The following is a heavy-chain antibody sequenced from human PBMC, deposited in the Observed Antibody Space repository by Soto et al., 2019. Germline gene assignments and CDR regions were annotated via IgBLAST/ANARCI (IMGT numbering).Heavy chain of an antibody. CDR3: ARIPVAGIPQPVDY. D-gene: IGHD6-19*01. V-gene: IGHV4-34*01. CDR2: INHSGST. J-gene: IGHJ4*02. Sequence: SETLSLTCAVYGGSFSGYYWSWIRQPPGKGLEWIGEINHSGSTNYNPSLKSRVTISVDTSKNQFSLKLSSVTAADTAVYYCARIPVAGIPQPVDYWGKGTLVTVAS. CDR1: GGSFSGYY.